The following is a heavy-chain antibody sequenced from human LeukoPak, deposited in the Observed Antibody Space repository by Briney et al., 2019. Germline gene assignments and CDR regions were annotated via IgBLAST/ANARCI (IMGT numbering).Heavy chain of an antibody. D-gene: IGHD1-1*01. Sequence: SEILSLTCTVSGGSISSYYWSWIRQPAGKGLEWIGSIYYSGSTYYNPSLKSRVTISVDTSKNQFSLKLSTVTAADTAVYYCVRQREGYFDLWGRGTLVTVSS. CDR2: IYYSGST. V-gene: IGHV4-59*04. J-gene: IGHJ2*01. CDR3: VRQREGYFDL. CDR1: GGSISSYY.